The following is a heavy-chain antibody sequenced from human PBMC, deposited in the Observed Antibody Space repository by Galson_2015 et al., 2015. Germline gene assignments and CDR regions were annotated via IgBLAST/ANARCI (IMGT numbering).Heavy chain of an antibody. Sequence: ETLSLPCPVSGGSISSYYWSWIRQPPGEGLEWIGYIYYSGSTNYNPYLKSRVTISVDTSKNQFSLKLSSVTAADTAVYYCARVLFGGEQLVDADYYYYGMDVWGQGTTVAVSS. V-gene: IGHV4-59*01. J-gene: IGHJ6*02. D-gene: IGHD6-6*01. CDR3: ARVLFGGEQLVDADYYYYGMDV. CDR2: IYYSGST. CDR1: GGSISSYY.